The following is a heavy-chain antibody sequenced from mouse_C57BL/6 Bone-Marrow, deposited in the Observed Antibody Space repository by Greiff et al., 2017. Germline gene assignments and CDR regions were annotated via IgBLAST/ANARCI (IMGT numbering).Heavy chain of an antibody. J-gene: IGHJ4*01. CDR2: INPNNGGT. V-gene: IGHV1-26*01. D-gene: IGHD1-1*01. Sequence: EVQLQQSGPELVKPGASVKISCKASGYTITDYYMNWVKQSTGKSLEWIGDINPNNGGTSYNQKFKGKATLTADKSSSTAYMELLSQTSEDSAVYYCAPLYAYWGQGTSVTVSS. CDR3: APLYAY. CDR1: GYTITDYY.